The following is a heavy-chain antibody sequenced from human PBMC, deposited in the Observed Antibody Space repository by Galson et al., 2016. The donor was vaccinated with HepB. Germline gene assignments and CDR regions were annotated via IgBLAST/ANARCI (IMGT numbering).Heavy chain of an antibody. J-gene: IGHJ4*02. CDR2: SK. D-gene: IGHD5-18*01. CDR3: ARCVDTSMAPFDY. V-gene: IGHV3-30*03. CDR1: GFTFSGYG. Sequence: SLRLSCAASGFTFSGYGMHWVRQAPGKGLEWVGDSKYYPDSVKGRFTISRDNSKNTLYLQMNSLRPEDTAVYYCARCVDTSMAPFDYWGQGTLLTVSS.